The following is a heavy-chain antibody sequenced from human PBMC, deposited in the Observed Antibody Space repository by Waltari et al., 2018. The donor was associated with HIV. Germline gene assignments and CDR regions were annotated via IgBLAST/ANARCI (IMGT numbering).Heavy chain of an antibody. CDR2: IYPGDSDT. CDR3: ARHLQYSSGWQNWFDP. D-gene: IGHD6-19*01. CDR1: GYSFTSYW. V-gene: IGHV5-51*01. J-gene: IGHJ5*02. Sequence: EVQLVQSGAEVKKPGESLKISCKGSGYSFTSYWTGWVRQMPGKGLEWMGIIYPGDSDTRYSPSFQGQVTISADKSISTAYLQWSSLKASDTAMYYCARHLQYSSGWQNWFDPWGQGTLVTVSS.